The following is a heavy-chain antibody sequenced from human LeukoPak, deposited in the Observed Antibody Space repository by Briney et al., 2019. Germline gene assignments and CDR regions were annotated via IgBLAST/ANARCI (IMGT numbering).Heavy chain of an antibody. CDR1: GYSFTSYW. J-gene: IGHJ4*02. CDR2: IYPGDSDT. D-gene: IGHD6-19*01. V-gene: IGHV5-51*01. Sequence: GESLKISCKGSGYSFTSYWIGWVRQMPGKGLEWMGIIYPGDSDTRYNPSFQGQVTISADKSISTAYLQWSSLKASDTAMYYCARLRGAVAGTRSRYYFDYWGQGTLVTVSS. CDR3: ARLRGAVAGTRSRYYFDY.